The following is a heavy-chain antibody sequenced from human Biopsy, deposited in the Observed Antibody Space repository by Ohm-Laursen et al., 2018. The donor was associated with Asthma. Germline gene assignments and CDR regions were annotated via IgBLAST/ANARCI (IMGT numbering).Heavy chain of an antibody. J-gene: IGHJ4*01. CDR1: GFSFDDCA. Sequence: SLRLSCAASGFSFDDCAMHWVRQAPGKGLEWVSSISWNSGNIDYADSVKGRFTISRDNAKNSLYLQMQSLRPGDTAFYYCAKSADYYDSTDYLDFWGRGTLVTVSS. CDR3: AKSADYYDSTDYLDF. CDR2: ISWNSGNI. D-gene: IGHD3-22*01. V-gene: IGHV3-9*01.